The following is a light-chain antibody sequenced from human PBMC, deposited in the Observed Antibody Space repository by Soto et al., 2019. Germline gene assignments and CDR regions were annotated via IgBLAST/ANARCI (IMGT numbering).Light chain of an antibody. V-gene: IGKV2-28*01. CDR1: QSLLHSNGNIS. CDR3: MQSIQAPRT. Sequence: DIVLTQSPLSLPVTPGEPASISCRSSQSLLHSNGNISLDWYLQKPGPSPQLLIYLGSIRASGVRDRLSGSGSGTDFTLKITRVEAEDVGVYYCMQSIQAPRTFGLGTKVEIK. CDR2: LGS. J-gene: IGKJ1*01.